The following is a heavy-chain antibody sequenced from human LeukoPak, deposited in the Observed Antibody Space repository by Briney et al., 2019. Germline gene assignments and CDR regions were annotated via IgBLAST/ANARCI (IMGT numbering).Heavy chain of an antibody. V-gene: IGHV3-30-3*01. CDR3: AKDPMTTSAGWYFDL. D-gene: IGHD4-11*01. CDR2: ISYDGSNK. Sequence: GGSLRLSCAASGFTFSSYAMHWVRQAPGKGLEWVAVISYDGSNKYYADSVKGRFTISRDNSKNTLYLQMNSLRAEDTAVYYCAKDPMTTSAGWYFDLWGRGTLVTVSS. CDR1: GFTFSSYA. J-gene: IGHJ2*01.